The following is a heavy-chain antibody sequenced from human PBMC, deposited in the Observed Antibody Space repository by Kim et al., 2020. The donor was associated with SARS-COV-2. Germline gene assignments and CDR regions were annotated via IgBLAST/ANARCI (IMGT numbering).Heavy chain of an antibody. Sequence: PTFRGTVTITADESTSTAYMELSSLRSEDTAVYYCARTYYYDSSGYYFDYWGQGTLVTVSS. CDR3: ARTYYYDSSGYYFDY. V-gene: IGHV1-69*01. J-gene: IGHJ4*02. D-gene: IGHD3-22*01.